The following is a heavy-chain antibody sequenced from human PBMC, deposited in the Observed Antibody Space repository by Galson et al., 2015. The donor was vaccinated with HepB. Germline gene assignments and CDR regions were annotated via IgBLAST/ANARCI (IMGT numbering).Heavy chain of an antibody. CDR3: ARHPSRYDYGDYGWGY. J-gene: IGHJ4*02. Sequence: QSGAEVKKPGESLKISCKGSGYSFTSYWIGWVRQMPGKGLEWMGIIYPGDSDTRYSPSFQGQVTILADKSISTAYLQWSSLKASDTAMYYCARHPSRYDYGDYGWGYWGQGTLDTVSS. V-gene: IGHV5-51*01. CDR2: IYPGDSDT. CDR1: GYSFTSYW. D-gene: IGHD4-17*01.